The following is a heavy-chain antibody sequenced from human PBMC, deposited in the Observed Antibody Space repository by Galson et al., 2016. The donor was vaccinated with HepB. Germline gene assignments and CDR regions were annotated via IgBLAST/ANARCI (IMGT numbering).Heavy chain of an antibody. Sequence: SLRLSCAASEFTFSSYAMHWVRQAPGKGLEWVAVMSYDGSQKYYADSVKGRFTISRDNSKNTLYLQMDSLRAEDTAVYYCARKGRLIAAAGYFDYWGQGPLVTVSS. D-gene: IGHD6-13*01. J-gene: IGHJ4*02. CDR2: MSYDGSQK. CDR1: EFTFSSYA. V-gene: IGHV3-30-3*01. CDR3: ARKGRLIAAAGYFDY.